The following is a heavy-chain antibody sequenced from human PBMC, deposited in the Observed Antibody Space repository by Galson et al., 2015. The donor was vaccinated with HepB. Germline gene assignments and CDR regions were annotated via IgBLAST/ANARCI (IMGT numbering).Heavy chain of an antibody. CDR1: GFTVSNYA. V-gene: IGHV3-23*01. CDR3: AKDRSRDYYGSGSYYSLYSYGIDV. CDR2: ISGSGSST. Sequence: SLRLSCAASGFTVSNYAMSWVRQAPGKGLEWVAGISGSGSSTYYADSVKGRFTISRDNSKRTLYLQMNSLRGEDTAVYYCAKDRSRDYYGSGSYYSLYSYGIDVWGQGTTVTVSS. J-gene: IGHJ6*02. D-gene: IGHD3-10*01.